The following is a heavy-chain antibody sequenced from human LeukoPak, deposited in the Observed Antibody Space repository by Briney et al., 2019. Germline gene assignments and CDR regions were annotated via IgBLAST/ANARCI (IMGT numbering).Heavy chain of an antibody. CDR1: GGYISSYY. J-gene: IGHJ6*03. CDR2: IYTSGST. CDR3: ARCSPALLYGSYGRHYYYYYMDV. V-gene: IGHV4-4*07. Sequence: SETLSLTCTVSGGYISSYYWSWIRQPAGKGLEWIGRIYTSGSTNYNPSLESRVTMSVDTSKNQFSLKLSSVTAADTAVYYCARCSPALLYGSYGRHYYYYYMDVWGKGTTVTISS. D-gene: IGHD3-10*01.